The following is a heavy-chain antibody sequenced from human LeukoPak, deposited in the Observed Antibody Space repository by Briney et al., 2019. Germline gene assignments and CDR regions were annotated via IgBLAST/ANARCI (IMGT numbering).Heavy chain of an antibody. CDR1: GFTFSRHC. Sequence: GRSLRLSCAPSGFTFSRHCMHWVRQAPGKGLEWVAIISNDGSRKYYGHSVEGRFTISRDNSKNTLYLQMDSLRAEDTAVYYCARDRAWNYFDYWGQGTLVTVSS. D-gene: IGHD3-3*01. J-gene: IGHJ4*02. CDR2: ISNDGSRK. CDR3: ARDRAWNYFDY. V-gene: IGHV3-30*03.